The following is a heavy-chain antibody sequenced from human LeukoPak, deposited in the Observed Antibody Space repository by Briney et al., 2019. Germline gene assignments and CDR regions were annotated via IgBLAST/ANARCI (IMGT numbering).Heavy chain of an antibody. CDR2: ISYDGSNK. CDR1: GFTFSSYG. V-gene: IGHV3-30*18. CDR3: AKVRTRDGYNYRYYGMDV. J-gene: IGHJ6*02. Sequence: GRSLRLSCAASGFTFSSYGMHWVRQAPGKGLEWVAVISYDGSNKYYADSVKGRFTISRDNSKNTLYLQMSSLRAEDTAVYYCAKVRTRDGYNYRYYGMDVWGQGTTVTVSS. D-gene: IGHD5-24*01.